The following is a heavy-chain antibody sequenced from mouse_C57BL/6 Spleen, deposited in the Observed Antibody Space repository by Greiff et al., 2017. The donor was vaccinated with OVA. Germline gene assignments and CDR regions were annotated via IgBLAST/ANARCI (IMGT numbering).Heavy chain of an antibody. V-gene: IGHV1-69*01. CDR1: GYTFTSYW. CDR3: ARGHYDYTLDY. D-gene: IGHD2-4*01. Sequence: VKLQQPGAELVMPGASVKLSCKASGYTFTSYWMHWVKQRPGQGLEWIGEIDPSDSYTNYNQKFKGKSTLTVDKSSSTAYMQLSSLTSEDSAVYYCARGHYDYTLDYWGQGTTLTVSS. J-gene: IGHJ2*01. CDR2: IDPSDSYT.